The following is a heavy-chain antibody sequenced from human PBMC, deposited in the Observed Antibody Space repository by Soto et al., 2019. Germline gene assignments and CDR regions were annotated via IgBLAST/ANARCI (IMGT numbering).Heavy chain of an antibody. CDR3: ARVDYDFWSCSSPSNYGMDV. J-gene: IGHJ6*02. V-gene: IGHV4-59*01. CDR1: GGSISSNY. Sequence: SETLSLTCTVSGGSISSNYWSWIRQPPGKGLEWIGYIFHSGSTTYNPSLKSRVTMSVDTSKNQLSLNLSSVTAADTAVYYCARVDYDFWSCSSPSNYGMDVWGQGTTVTVS. CDR2: IFHSGST. D-gene: IGHD3-3*01.